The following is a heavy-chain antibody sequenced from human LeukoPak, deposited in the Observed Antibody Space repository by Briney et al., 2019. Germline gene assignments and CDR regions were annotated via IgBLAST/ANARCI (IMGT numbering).Heavy chain of an antibody. Sequence: SETLSLTCTVSGGSISSYYWSWIRQPPGKGLEWIGYIYYTGSTNYNPSLKSRVTISLDTSKNQFSLKLSSVTAANTAVYYCARGRGDYSNSYYYYMDVWGKGTTVTVSS. D-gene: IGHD4-11*01. V-gene: IGHV4-59*01. J-gene: IGHJ6*03. CDR2: IYYTGST. CDR3: ARGRGDYSNSYYYYMDV. CDR1: GGSISSYY.